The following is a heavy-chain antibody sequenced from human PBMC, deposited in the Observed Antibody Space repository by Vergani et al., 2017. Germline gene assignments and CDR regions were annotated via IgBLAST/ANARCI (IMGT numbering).Heavy chain of an antibody. J-gene: IGHJ3*02. D-gene: IGHD1-26*01. Sequence: EVQLLESGGGLVQPGGSLRLSCAASGFTFSSYAMSWVRQAPGKGLEWVSGISGSGGSTYYADSVKGRFTISRDNSKNTLYLQMNSLRAEDTAVYYCAAFSRHASIGGGNDSFDIWGQGTMVTVSS. CDR2: ISGSGGST. CDR3: AAFSRHASIGGGNDSFDI. V-gene: IGHV3-23*01. CDR1: GFTFSSYA.